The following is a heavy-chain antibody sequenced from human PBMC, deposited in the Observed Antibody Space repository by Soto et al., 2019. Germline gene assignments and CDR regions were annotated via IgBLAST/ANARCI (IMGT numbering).Heavy chain of an antibody. J-gene: IGHJ3*02. Sequence: GGSLRLSCAASGFTFSIYTMNWVCQAPGRGLEWVSSISAGGRSIYYADSLKGRSTVSRDNAKNSLYLQMNSLRAEDTAVYYCARSTPGNPFDIWGQGTMVTVSS. D-gene: IGHD3-10*01. V-gene: IGHV3-21*01. CDR2: ISAGGRSI. CDR3: ARSTPGNPFDI. CDR1: GFTFSIYT.